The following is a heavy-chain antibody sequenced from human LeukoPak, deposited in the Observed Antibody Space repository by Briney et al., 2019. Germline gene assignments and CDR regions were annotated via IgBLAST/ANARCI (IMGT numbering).Heavy chain of an antibody. CDR3: ARGRRIAARPWFDP. J-gene: IGHJ5*02. CDR2: INHSGST. Sequence: SETLSLTCAVYGGSFSGYYWSWIRQPPGKGLEWIGEINHSGSTNYNPSLKSRVTISVDTSKNQFSLKLSSVTAADTAVYYCARGRRIAARPWFDPWGQGTLVTVSS. V-gene: IGHV4-34*01. CDR1: GGSFSGYY. D-gene: IGHD6-6*01.